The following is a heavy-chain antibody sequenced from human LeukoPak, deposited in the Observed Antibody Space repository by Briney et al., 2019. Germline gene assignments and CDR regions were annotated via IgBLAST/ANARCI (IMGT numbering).Heavy chain of an antibody. CDR1: GFTFSSYG. CDR3: ARKSGDTLDM. CDR2: ISYDGSNK. Sequence: GRSLRLSCAASGFTFSSYGMLWVRQAPGKGLEWVAVISYDGSNKYYADSVKGRFTISRDNSKNTLYLQMNSLRAEDTAVYYCARKSGDTLDMWGQGTMVTVSA. V-gene: IGHV3-30*03. J-gene: IGHJ3*02.